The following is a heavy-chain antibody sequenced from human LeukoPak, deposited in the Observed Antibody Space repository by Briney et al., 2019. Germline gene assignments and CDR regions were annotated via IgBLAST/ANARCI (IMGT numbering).Heavy chain of an antibody. D-gene: IGHD3-16*01. CDR2: INANNGDT. J-gene: IGHJ5*02. CDR3: ARDRLGREELWPPDH. CDR1: GYTFSTYG. Sequence: ASVKISCKASGYTFSTYGLHWQRQAPGQRLEWLGWINANNGDTRYSQNFQDRLTITRDRSATTAYMELSSLTSEDTALYYCARDRLGREELWPPDHWGLGTLVTVSS. V-gene: IGHV1-3*01.